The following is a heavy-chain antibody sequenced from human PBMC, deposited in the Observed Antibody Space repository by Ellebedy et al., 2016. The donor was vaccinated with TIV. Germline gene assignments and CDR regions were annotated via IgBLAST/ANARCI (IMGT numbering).Heavy chain of an antibody. V-gene: IGHV3-30*18. CDR1: GFTFSSYG. CDR3: AKGVYDSSLSGLDV. Sequence: GGSLRLSXAVSGFTFSSYGMHWVRQVPGKGLEWVAVISSDGSDKYYADSVKGRFTISRDNSKNTLYLQMNSLRAEDTAVYYCAKGVYDSSLSGLDVWGQGTTVTVSS. J-gene: IGHJ6*02. CDR2: ISSDGSDK. D-gene: IGHD3-22*01.